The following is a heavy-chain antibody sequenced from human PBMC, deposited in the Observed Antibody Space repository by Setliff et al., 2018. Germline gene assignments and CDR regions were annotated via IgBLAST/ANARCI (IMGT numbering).Heavy chain of an antibody. J-gene: IGHJ6*03. V-gene: IGHV7-4-1*01. CDR2: INTNTGNP. CDR1: GYTFTTYA. CDR3: ARASRFGTAIYKGDYYMDV. D-gene: IGHD2-21*02. Sequence: ASVKVSCKASGYTFTTYAMGWMRQAPGQRLEWMGWINTNTGNPSYAQGFTGRFVFSLDTSVSTAYLQIYSLKAGDTAVYYCARASRFGTAIYKGDYYMDVWGNGTTGTVSS.